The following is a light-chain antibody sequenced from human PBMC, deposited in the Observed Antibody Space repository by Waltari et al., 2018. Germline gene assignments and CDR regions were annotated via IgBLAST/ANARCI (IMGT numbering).Light chain of an antibody. V-gene: IGLV2-14*03. Sequence: QSVLTPPASVSASLGPSIPIPCTGTFSDILAFDSAPWYQQHPGRGPRLVMYDVTIRPSGMSSRFSGSKSGNTASLTISGLQAEDEADYFCASDSSGGTVYVFGTGTKVTVL. J-gene: IGLJ1*01. CDR1: FSDILAFDS. CDR2: DVT. CDR3: ASDSSGGTVYV.